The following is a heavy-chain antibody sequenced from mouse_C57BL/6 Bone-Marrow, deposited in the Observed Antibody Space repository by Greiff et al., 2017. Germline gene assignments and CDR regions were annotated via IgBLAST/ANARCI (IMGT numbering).Heavy chain of an antibody. V-gene: IGHV1-64*01. D-gene: IGHD1-1*01. CDR2: IHPNSGST. CDR1: GYTFTSYW. CDR3: ARDFITTVPYDFDY. Sequence: QVQLQQPGAELVKPGASVKLSCKASGYTFTSYWMHWVKQRPGQGLEWIGMIHPNSGSTNYNEKFKSKATLTVDKSSSTAYMQLSSLTSEDSAVYYCARDFITTVPYDFDYWGQGTTLTVSS. J-gene: IGHJ2*01.